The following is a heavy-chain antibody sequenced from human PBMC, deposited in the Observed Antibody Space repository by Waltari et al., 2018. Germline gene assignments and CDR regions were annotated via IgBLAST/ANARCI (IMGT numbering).Heavy chain of an antibody. D-gene: IGHD1-26*01. CDR1: ACSLSSPSYY. J-gene: IGHJ4*02. CDR2: IHYGGST. V-gene: IGHV4-31*03. CDR3: GRSYYGSYFLDY. Sequence: VQLQESVPGLLKPSQTLSLLCPVSACSLSSPSYYWNWIRQHPGKGLEWIGYIHYGGSTYYNPSLRSRVNVSVDTSKNNVSLNLTSVTAADTAVYYCGRSYYGSYFLDYWGQGTVVTVSS.